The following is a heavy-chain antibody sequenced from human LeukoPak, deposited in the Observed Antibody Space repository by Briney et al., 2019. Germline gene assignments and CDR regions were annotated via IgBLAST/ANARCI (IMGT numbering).Heavy chain of an antibody. D-gene: IGHD3-9*01. Sequence: PSETLSLTCTVSGGSISSYYWSWIRQPPGKGLEWIGYIYYSGSTNYNPSLKSRVTISVDTSTNQSSLKLSSVTAADTAVYYCAREREHYDILTGYYRGFDYWGQGTLVTVSS. CDR3: AREREHYDILTGYYRGFDY. CDR1: GGSISSYY. V-gene: IGHV4-59*08. CDR2: IYYSGST. J-gene: IGHJ4*02.